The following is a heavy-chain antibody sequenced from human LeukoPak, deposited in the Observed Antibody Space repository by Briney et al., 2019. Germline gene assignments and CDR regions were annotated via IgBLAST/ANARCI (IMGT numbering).Heavy chain of an antibody. D-gene: IGHD3-10*01. CDR3: ARDRPLDADDYYGFYYFDY. CDR1: GYTFTGYY. J-gene: IGHJ4*02. V-gene: IGHV1-2*02. CDR2: INPNSGGT. Sequence: ASVKVPCKASGYTFTGYYMHWVRQAPGQGLEWMGWINPNSGGTNHAQRFQGRVTMTRDTSISTAYMELSRLRSDDTAVYYCARDRPLDADDYYGFYYFDYWGQGTLVTVSS.